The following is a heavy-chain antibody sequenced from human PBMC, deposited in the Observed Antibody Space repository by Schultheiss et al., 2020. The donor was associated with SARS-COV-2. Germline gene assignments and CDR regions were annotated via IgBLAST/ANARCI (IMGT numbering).Heavy chain of an antibody. CDR2: IYYSGST. V-gene: IGHV4-59*08. CDR1: GGSISSYY. D-gene: IGHD2-2*01. Sequence: SETLSLTCTVSGGSISSYYWSWIRQPPGKGLEWIGYIYYSGSTNYNPSLKSRVTISVDTSKNQFSLKLSSVTAADTAVYYCAAGFVVVPAATGWVDYWGQGTLVTVSS. CDR3: AAGFVVVPAATGWVDY. J-gene: IGHJ4*02.